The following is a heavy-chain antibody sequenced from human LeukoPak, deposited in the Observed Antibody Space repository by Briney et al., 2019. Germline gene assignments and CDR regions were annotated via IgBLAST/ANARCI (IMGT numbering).Heavy chain of an antibody. CDR3: AREVAGTWAFDI. Sequence: SQTLSLTCAISGDSVSSNTAAWNWIRQSPSRGPEWLGRTFYRSNWYDDYAASVKSRITINPDTSKNQFSLHLKSVTPEDTAAYYCAREVAGTWAFDIWGQGTRVTVSS. V-gene: IGHV6-1*01. D-gene: IGHD6-19*01. CDR2: TFYRSNWYD. CDR1: GDSVSSNTAA. J-gene: IGHJ3*02.